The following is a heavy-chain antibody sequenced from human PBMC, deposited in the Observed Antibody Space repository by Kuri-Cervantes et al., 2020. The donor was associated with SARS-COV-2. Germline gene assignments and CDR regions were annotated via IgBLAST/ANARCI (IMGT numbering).Heavy chain of an antibody. V-gene: IGHV3-21*01. CDR3: ANIIVVVPAAISEGAFDI. Sequence: GGSLRLSCAASGFTFSSYSMNWVRQAPGKGLEWVSSISSSSSYIYYADSVKGRFTISRDNAKNSLYLQMNGLRAEDTAVYYCANIIVVVPAAISEGAFDIWGQGTMVTVSS. CDR1: GFTFSSYS. CDR2: ISSSSSYI. J-gene: IGHJ3*02. D-gene: IGHD2-2*01.